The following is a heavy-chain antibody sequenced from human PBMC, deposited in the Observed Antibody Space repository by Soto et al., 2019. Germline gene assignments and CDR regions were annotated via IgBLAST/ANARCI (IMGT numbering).Heavy chain of an antibody. D-gene: IGHD6-13*01. V-gene: IGHV1-2*02. CDR3: ARRGLRQQLEWKRPFDP. Sequence: ASVKVSCKASGYTFTGYYMHWLRQSPGQGLEWMGWINPNSGGTNYAQKFQGRVTMTRDTSISTAYMELSRLRSDDTAVYYCARRGLRQQLEWKRPFDPWGQGTLVTVSS. CDR1: GYTFTGYY. J-gene: IGHJ5*02. CDR2: INPNSGGT.